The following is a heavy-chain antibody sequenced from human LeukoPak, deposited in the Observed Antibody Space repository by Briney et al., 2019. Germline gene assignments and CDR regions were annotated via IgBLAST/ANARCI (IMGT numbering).Heavy chain of an antibody. V-gene: IGHV1-69*04. CDR1: GGTFSSYA. D-gene: IGHD2-15*01. CDR2: IIPILGIA. J-gene: IGHJ6*02. CDR3: ASLARSCSGGSCYSYYYYYYGMDV. Sequence: GASVKVSCKASGGTFSSYAISWVRQAPGQGLEWMGRIIPILGIANYAQKFQGRVTITADKSTSTAYMELSSLRSEDTAVYYCASLARSCSGGSCYSYYYYYYGMDVWGQGTTVTVSS.